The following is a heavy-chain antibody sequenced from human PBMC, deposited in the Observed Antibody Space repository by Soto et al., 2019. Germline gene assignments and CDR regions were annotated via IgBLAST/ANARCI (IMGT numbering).Heavy chain of an antibody. CDR2: ISYDGSNK. D-gene: IGHD6-19*01. Sequence: GGSLRLSCAASGFTVSSHAMHWVRQAPGKGLEWVAVISYDGSNKYYGDSVKGRFTISRDNSKNTLSLQMYSLTFEDTAVYYCAKDRVVAGIGEIDSWGQGTLVTVSS. CDR1: GFTVSSHA. V-gene: IGHV3-30*18. J-gene: IGHJ5*01. CDR3: AKDRVVAGIGEIDS.